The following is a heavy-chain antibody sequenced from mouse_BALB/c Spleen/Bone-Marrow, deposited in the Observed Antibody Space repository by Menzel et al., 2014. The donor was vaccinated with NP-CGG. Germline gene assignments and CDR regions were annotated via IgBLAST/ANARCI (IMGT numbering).Heavy chain of an antibody. V-gene: IGHV14-3*02. D-gene: IGHD2-10*02. J-gene: IGHJ1*01. CDR2: IDPANGNT. CDR1: GFNIKDTY. CDR3: AREGYGNYVLNV. Sequence: VQLQQSGAELVKPGASVKLSCTASGFNIKDTYMHWVKQRPEQGLEWIGNIDPANGNTKYDPKFQGKATITADTSSNSAYLQLSSLTSEDTAVYYCAREGYGNYVLNVWGAGTTVTVSS.